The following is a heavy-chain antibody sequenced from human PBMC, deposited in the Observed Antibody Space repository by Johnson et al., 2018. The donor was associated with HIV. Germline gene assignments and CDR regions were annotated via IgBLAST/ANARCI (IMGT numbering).Heavy chain of an antibody. CDR2: IGTAGDT. D-gene: IGHD3-22*01. V-gene: IGHV3-23*04. CDR3: AREGDYYDSSGYWAAFDI. CDR1: GFTFSSYA. Sequence: VQLVESGGGLVQPGGSLRLSCAASGFTFSSYAMSWVRQAPGKGLEWVSAIGTAGDTYYPGSVKGRFTISRDNSKNTLYLQMNSLRADDTAVYYCAREGDYYDSSGYWAAFDIWGQGTMVTVSS. J-gene: IGHJ3*02.